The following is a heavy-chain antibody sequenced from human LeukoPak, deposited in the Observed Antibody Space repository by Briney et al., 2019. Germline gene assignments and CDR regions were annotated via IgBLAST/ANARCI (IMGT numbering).Heavy chain of an antibody. D-gene: IGHD2-2*01. CDR1: GGSFSGYS. CDR3: ARGIPHYCSSTTCPNDY. J-gene: IGHJ4*02. V-gene: IGHV4-34*01. CDR2: IHRSGST. Sequence: PSETLSLTCAVYGGSFSGYSWSWIRQPPGKGLEWIGEIHRSGSTNYHPPLKSRVIISVDTSKNQFSLRLSSVTAADTAVYYCARGIPHYCSSTTCPNDYWGQGTLVTVSS.